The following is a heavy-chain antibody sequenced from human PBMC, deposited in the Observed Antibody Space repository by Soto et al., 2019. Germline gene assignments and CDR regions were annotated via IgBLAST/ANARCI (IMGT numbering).Heavy chain of an antibody. V-gene: IGHV1-69*13. J-gene: IGHJ6*02. CDR1: GGTFSSYA. Sequence: SVKVSCKASGGTFSSYAISWVRQAPGQGLEWMGGIIPIFGAANYAQKFQGRVTITADESTSTAYMELSSLRSEDTAVYYCAGNGLWTSCYPFYYYGMDVWGQGTTVTVAS. D-gene: IGHD2-2*01. CDR3: AGNGLWTSCYPFYYYGMDV. CDR2: IIPIFGAA.